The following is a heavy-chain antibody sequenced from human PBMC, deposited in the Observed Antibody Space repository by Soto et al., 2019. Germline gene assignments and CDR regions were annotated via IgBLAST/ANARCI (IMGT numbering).Heavy chain of an antibody. V-gene: IGHV1-3*01. CDR2: INAGNGKT. Sequence: ASVKVSCKASGYTFTSYAMHWVRQAPGQRLEWMGWINAGNGKTKYSQKFQGRVTITRDTSASTAYMELSSLRSEDTAVYYCASYGSGSYYYGMDVWGQGTTVTVSS. D-gene: IGHD3-10*01. J-gene: IGHJ6*02. CDR3: ASYGSGSYYYGMDV. CDR1: GYTFTSYA.